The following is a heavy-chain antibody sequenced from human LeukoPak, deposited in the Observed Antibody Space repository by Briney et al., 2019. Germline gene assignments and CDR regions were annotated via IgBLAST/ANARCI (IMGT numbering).Heavy chain of an antibody. J-gene: IGHJ4*02. D-gene: IGHD6-19*01. Sequence: GGSLRLSCAASGFTFSSYAMTWVRQAPGKELEWVSGISDGGGATYYADSVKGRFTLSRDNSKNTLYLQMNSLRADDTAVYYCAGAFSGWSPKFWGQGTLVTVSS. CDR3: AGAFSGWSPKF. CDR1: GFTFSSYA. CDR2: ISDGGGAT. V-gene: IGHV3-23*01.